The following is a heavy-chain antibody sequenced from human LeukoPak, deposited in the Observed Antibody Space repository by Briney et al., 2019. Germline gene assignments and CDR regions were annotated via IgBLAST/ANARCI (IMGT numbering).Heavy chain of an antibody. D-gene: IGHD2/OR15-2a*01. Sequence: SETLSLTCAVYGGSFSGYYWSWIRQPPGKGLEWIGEINHSGSTNYNPSPKSRVTISVDTSKNQFSLKLSSVTAADTAVYYCARQKVFYASPPFWFDPWGQGTLVTVSS. CDR3: ARQKVFYASPPFWFDP. V-gene: IGHV4-34*01. CDR2: INHSGST. J-gene: IGHJ5*02. CDR1: GGSFSGYY.